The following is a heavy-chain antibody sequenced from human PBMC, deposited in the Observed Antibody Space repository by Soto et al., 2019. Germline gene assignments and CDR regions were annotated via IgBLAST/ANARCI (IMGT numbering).Heavy chain of an antibody. V-gene: IGHV4-59*08. CDR2: IYYTGST. J-gene: IGHJ4*02. Sequence: QVQLQQSGPGLVKPSETLSLTCTVSGGSITHYYWSWVRQPPGKGLEWIGYIYYTGSTNYSPSLKGRVTMSMVPSTSLFSLKLTSVTAADTAVYYCARLSGSGWYTAAYWGQGTLVTVSS. D-gene: IGHD6-19*01. CDR3: ARLSGSGWYTAAY. CDR1: GGSITHYY.